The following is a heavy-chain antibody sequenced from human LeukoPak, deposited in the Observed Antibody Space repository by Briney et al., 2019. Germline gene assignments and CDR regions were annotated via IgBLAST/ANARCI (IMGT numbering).Heavy chain of an antibody. Sequence: SETLSLTCTVSGGSLSNDYWSWIRQPPGEGLEWSGYIYYSVSTNYNPSLKSRVTISVDTSKNQFSLTLISVTAADTAVYYCARRAYGSGSFNRYYFDYWGQGTLVAVSS. CDR1: GGSLSNDY. CDR2: IYYSVST. D-gene: IGHD3-10*01. V-gene: IGHV4-59*08. CDR3: ARRAYGSGSFNRYYFDY. J-gene: IGHJ4*02.